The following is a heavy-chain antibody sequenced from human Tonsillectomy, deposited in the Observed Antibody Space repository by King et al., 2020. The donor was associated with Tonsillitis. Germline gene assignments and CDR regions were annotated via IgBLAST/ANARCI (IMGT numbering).Heavy chain of an antibody. CDR3: ITEKYCSGGSCYGY. D-gene: IGHD2-15*01. CDR1: GFTFNTAW. Sequence: VQLVESGGGLVKPGGSLRLSFAASGFTFNTAWMTWVRQGPGKGLEFIGRIKSKSDGGTTEYAAPVKGSFTISRDDSKNTLYLQMNTLKTEDTAVYYCITEKYCSGGSCYGYWGQGTLVTVSS. V-gene: IGHV3-15*01. CDR2: IKSKSDGGTT. J-gene: IGHJ4*02.